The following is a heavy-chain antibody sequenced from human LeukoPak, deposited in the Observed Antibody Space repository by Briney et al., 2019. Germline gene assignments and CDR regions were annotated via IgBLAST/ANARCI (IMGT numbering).Heavy chain of an antibody. CDR2: INPNSGGT. Sequence: ASVKVSCKASGYTFTGYYMHWVRQAPGQGLEWMGWINPNSGGTNYAQKFQGRVTMTRDTSISTAYMELSRLRSDDTAVYYCARDQAVYYYGSGSYYTHFDYWGQGTLVTVSS. J-gene: IGHJ4*02. D-gene: IGHD3-10*01. V-gene: IGHV1-2*02. CDR1: GYTFTGYY. CDR3: ARDQAVYYYGSGSYYTHFDY.